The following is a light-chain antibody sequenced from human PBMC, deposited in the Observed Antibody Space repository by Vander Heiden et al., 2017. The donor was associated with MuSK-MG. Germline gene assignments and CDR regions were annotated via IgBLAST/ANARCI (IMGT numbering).Light chain of an antibody. CDR3: HQDNNWPRT. V-gene: IGKV3-15*01. CDR1: QSVSSN. Sequence: IVMTQSPATLSVSPGESATLSCRASQSVSSNLAWYQQKPGQAPRLLIFGASTRATGIPARFSGSGSGAEFTLTINSLQSEDFGVFFCHQDNNWPRTFGQGTKVEI. J-gene: IGKJ1*01. CDR2: GAS.